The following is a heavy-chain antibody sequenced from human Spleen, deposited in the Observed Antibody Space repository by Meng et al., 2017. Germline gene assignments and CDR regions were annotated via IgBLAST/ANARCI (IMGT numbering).Heavy chain of an antibody. CDR3: AREYSSSWYY. D-gene: IGHD6-13*01. CDR1: GGSFSGYY. Sequence: SETLSLTCAVYGGSFSGYYWSWIRQPPGKGLEWIGEINHSGSTNYNPSLKSRVTISVDTSKNQFSLKLSSVTAADTAVYYCAREYSSSWYYWGQGTRVTCSS. V-gene: IGHV4-34*01. J-gene: IGHJ4*02. CDR2: INHSGST.